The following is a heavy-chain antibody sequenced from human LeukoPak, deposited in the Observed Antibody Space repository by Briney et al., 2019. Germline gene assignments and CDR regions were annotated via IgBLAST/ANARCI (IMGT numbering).Heavy chain of an antibody. D-gene: IGHD3-22*01. Sequence: GGSLRLSCAASGFTFSSYSMSWVRQAPGKGLEWVSAISTSGGRTFYADSVKGRFTISRDNSKNTLYLQMNSLKAEDTAIYYCAKDPTDFDSSGQTYFDYWGQGTLVTVSS. CDR3: AKDPTDFDSSGQTYFDY. V-gene: IGHV3-23*01. CDR2: ISTSGGRT. CDR1: GFTFSSYS. J-gene: IGHJ4*02.